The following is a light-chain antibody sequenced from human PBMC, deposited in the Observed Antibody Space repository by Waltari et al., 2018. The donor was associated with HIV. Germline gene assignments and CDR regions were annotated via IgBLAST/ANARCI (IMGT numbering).Light chain of an antibody. CDR3: QSYDMSQSGSLV. Sequence: QSVLTQPPSVSGAPGPRVTIACTGTRSNIGARFDVHWYQQIPGNAPKLLIYDNNIRPSGVPDRFSGSKSGTSASLATTGLQSEDEADYYCQSYDMSQSGSLVFGGGTKLTVL. J-gene: IGLJ2*01. V-gene: IGLV1-40*01. CDR1: RSNIGARFD. CDR2: DNN.